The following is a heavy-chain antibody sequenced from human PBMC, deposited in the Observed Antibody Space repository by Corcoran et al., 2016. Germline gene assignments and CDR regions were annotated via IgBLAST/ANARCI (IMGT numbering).Heavy chain of an antibody. CDR3: ARDNAMIGGGFDY. CDR1: GFTVSSNY. V-gene: IGHV3-53*01. Sequence: EVQLVESGGGLIKPGGSLRLSCAASGFTVSSNYMSWVRQAPGKGLEWVSVIYSGGSTYYADSVKGRFTISRDNSKHTLYLQMNSLRAEYTAGYYCARDNAMIGGGFDYWGQGTLVTVSS. J-gene: IGHJ4*02. D-gene: IGHD3-22*01. CDR2: IYSGGST.